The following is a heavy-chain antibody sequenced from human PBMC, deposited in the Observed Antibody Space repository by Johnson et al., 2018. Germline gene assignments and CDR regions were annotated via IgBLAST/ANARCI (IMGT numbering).Heavy chain of an antibody. CDR1: GFTFDDYA. V-gene: IGHV3-9*01. D-gene: IGHD1-26*01. Sequence: VQLVQSGGGLVQPGRSLRLSCAASGFTFDDYAMHWVRQAPGKGLEWVSGISGNSGTIAYADSVKGRFTISRDNAKNSLYLQMNSLRAEDTALYYCAKDKGTGGTYSEPRGSYYYYYYMDVWGKGTTVTVSS. CDR2: ISGNSGTI. J-gene: IGHJ6*03. CDR3: AKDKGTGGTYSEPRGSYYYYYYMDV.